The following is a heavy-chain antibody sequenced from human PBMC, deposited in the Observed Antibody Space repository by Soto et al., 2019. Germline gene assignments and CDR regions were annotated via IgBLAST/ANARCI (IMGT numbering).Heavy chain of an antibody. CDR3: ARDGGIAVAGVFDY. V-gene: IGHV4-59*01. CDR1: GGSISSYY. Sequence: TSETLSLTCTVSGGSISSYYWSWIRQPPGKGLEWIGYIYYSGSTNYNPSLKSRVTISVDTSKNQFSLKLSSVTAADTAVYYCARDGGIAVAGVFDYWGQGTLVTVSS. D-gene: IGHD6-19*01. CDR2: IYYSGST. J-gene: IGHJ4*02.